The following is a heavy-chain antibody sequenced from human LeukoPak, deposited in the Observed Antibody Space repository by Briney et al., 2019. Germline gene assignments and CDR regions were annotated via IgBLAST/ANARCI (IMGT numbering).Heavy chain of an antibody. J-gene: IGHJ4*02. CDR1: GFTFTSSA. CDR2: IVVGSGNT. V-gene: IGHV1-58*01. CDR3: AARGYSYGPQYYFGY. Sequence: SVKVSCKASGFTFTSSAVQWVRQARGQRLEWIGWIVVGSGNTNYAQKFQERVTITRDMSTSTAYMELSSLRSEDTAVYYCAARGYSYGPQYYFGYWGQGTLVTVSS. D-gene: IGHD5-18*01.